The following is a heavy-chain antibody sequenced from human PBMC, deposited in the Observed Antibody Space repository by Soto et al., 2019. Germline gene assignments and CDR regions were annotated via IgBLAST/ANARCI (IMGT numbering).Heavy chain of an antibody. J-gene: IGHJ6*02. Sequence: GASVKVSCKASGSTFTGYYMHWVRQAPGQGLEWMGWINPNSGGTNYAQKFQGWVTMTRDTSISTAYMELSRLRSDDTAVYYCARDYRFDFWSGYYRSHYYYGMDVWGQGTTVTVSS. CDR3: ARDYRFDFWSGYYRSHYYYGMDV. V-gene: IGHV1-2*04. D-gene: IGHD3-3*01. CDR2: INPNSGGT. CDR1: GSTFTGYY.